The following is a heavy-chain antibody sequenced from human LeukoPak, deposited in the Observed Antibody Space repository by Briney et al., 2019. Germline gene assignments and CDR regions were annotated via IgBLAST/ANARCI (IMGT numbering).Heavy chain of an antibody. J-gene: IGHJ4*02. V-gene: IGHV4-34*01. CDR1: GVSFSGYY. D-gene: IGHD6-19*01. Sequence: SETLSLTCAVYGVSFSGYYWSWIRQPPGKGLEWIGEINHRGSTNYNPSLKSRVTISVHTSKNRFSLKLSSVTAADTAVYYCATQPVAGYFDYWGQGTLVTVSS. CDR3: ATQPVAGYFDY. CDR2: INHRGST.